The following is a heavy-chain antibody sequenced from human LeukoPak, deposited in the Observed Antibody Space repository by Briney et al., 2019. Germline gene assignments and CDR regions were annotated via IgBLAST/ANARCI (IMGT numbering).Heavy chain of an antibody. Sequence: GGSLRLSCAASGFTFSTYWMHWVRQAPGKGLVWVSRINREGTSTTYADFVKGRFTISRDNAKNTLYLQMDSLRAEDTAVYYCAMYGYNYGGAFDWGQGTLVTVSS. V-gene: IGHV3-74*01. J-gene: IGHJ4*02. CDR3: AMYGYNYGGAFD. CDR1: GFTFSTYW. D-gene: IGHD5-24*01. CDR2: INREGTST.